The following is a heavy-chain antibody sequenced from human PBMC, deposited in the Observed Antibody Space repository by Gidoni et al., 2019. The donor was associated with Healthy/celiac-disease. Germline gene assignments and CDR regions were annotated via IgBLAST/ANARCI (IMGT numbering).Heavy chain of an antibody. CDR1: GGSFSGYY. CDR2: INHSGST. V-gene: IGHV4-34*01. J-gene: IGHJ4*02. CDR3: ARDSRGEGPGCGGDCTQDDY. Sequence: QVQLQQWGAGLLKPSETLSLTCAVYGGSFSGYYWRWIRQPPGKGLEWIGEINHSGSTNYNPSLKSRVTISVDTSKNQFSLKLSSVTAADTAVYYCARDSRGEGPGCGGDCTQDDYWGQGTLVTVSS. D-gene: IGHD2-21*01.